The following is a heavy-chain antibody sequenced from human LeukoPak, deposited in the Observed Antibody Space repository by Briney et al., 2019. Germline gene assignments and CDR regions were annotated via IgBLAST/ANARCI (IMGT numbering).Heavy chain of an antibody. CDR1: GFTFSSYG. V-gene: IGHV3-30*18. Sequence: PGRSLRLSCAASGFTFSSYGMHWVRQAPGKGLEWVAVISYDGSNKYYADSVKGRFTISRDNSKNTLYLQMNSLRAEDTVVYYCAKQKDYGDYYYFDYWGQGTLVTVSS. D-gene: IGHD4-17*01. J-gene: IGHJ4*02. CDR2: ISYDGSNK. CDR3: AKQKDYGDYYYFDY.